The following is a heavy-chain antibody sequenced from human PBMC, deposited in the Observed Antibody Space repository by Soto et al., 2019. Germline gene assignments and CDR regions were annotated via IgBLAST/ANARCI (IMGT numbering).Heavy chain of an antibody. J-gene: IGHJ5*02. D-gene: IGHD2-2*01. CDR1: GGSLSSGGYY. CDR3: ARQALDCSSTSCYAVWFDP. Sequence: SDTLYLTCTVSGGSLSSGGYYWSWIRQHPGKGLEWIGYIYYSGSTYYNPSLKSRVTISVDTSKNQFSLKLSSVTAADTAVYYCARQALDCSSTSCYAVWFDPWGQGTLVTVSS. V-gene: IGHV4-31*03. CDR2: IYYSGST.